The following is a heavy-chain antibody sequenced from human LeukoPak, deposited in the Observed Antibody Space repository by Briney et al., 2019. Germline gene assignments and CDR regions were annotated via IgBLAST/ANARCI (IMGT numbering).Heavy chain of an antibody. J-gene: IGHJ6*03. Sequence: ASVKVSCKASGYTFTSYDINWVRQATGQGLEWMGWMNPNSGNTGYAQKFQGRVTMTRNTSISTAYMELSSLRSEDTAVYYCAGGGSPPLYYYYYMDVWGNGTTVTVSS. CDR1: GYTFTSYD. CDR2: MNPNSGNT. V-gene: IGHV1-8*01. CDR3: AGGGSPPLYYYYYMDV.